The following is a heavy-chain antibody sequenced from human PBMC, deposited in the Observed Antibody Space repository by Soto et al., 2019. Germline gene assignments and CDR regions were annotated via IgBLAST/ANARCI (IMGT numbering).Heavy chain of an antibody. CDR1: GFTFSNYW. Sequence: GGSLRLSCAASGFTFSNYWMHWVRQAPGKGLVWVSRLNSDGSGTSYADSVKGRFTISRDNAKNTLYLQMNSLRDEDTAVYFCTRGASGYGNFDSWGQGTLVTVSS. CDR3: TRGASGYGNFDS. D-gene: IGHD5-12*01. CDR2: LNSDGSGT. V-gene: IGHV3-74*01. J-gene: IGHJ4*02.